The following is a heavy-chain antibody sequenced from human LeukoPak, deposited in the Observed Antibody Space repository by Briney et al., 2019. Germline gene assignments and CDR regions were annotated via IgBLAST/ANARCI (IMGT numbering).Heavy chain of an antibody. V-gene: IGHV4-34*01. J-gene: IGHJ4*02. CDR2: ITHRGST. Sequence: PSETLSLTCAVYGGSFSGYYWSWIRQPPGKGLEWIGEITHRGSTNYNPSLKSRVTISVDTSKNQFSLKLSSVTAADTAVYYCARGYDSGWYGELGYWGQGTLVTVSS. CDR3: ARGYDSGWYGELGY. CDR1: GGSFSGYY. D-gene: IGHD6-19*01.